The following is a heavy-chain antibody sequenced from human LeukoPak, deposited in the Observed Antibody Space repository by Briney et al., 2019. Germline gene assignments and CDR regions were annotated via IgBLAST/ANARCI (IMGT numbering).Heavy chain of an antibody. CDR3: AKEIFCCGGSCYSDAFDI. D-gene: IGHD2-15*01. J-gene: IGHJ3*02. Sequence: PGGSLRLSCAASGYTLSSYAMIWVRQAPGKGLEWVSAISGSGGSTYYADSVKGRFTISRDNSKNTLYLQMNSLRAEDTAVYYSAKEIFCCGGSCYSDAFDIWGQGTMVTVS. CDR1: GYTLSSYA. V-gene: IGHV3-23*01. CDR2: ISGSGGST.